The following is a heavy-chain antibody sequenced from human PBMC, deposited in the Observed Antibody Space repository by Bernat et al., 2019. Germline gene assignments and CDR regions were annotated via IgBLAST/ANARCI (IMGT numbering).Heavy chain of an antibody. CDR1: GGSISIGCYY. D-gene: IGHD3-3*01. J-gene: IGHJ4*02. CDR3: ARLNFNDDRWCGQIFDY. V-gene: IGHV4-31*03. Sequence: QVQLQESGPGLVKPSQTLSLTCTVSGGSISIGCYYWSCIRQHPGKGLEWIGYIHYSGSTYYNPSLKSRVTISVDTSKNQFSLKLTSVTTADTAVYYCARLNFNDDRWCGQIFDYWGQGTLVTVSS. CDR2: IHYSGST.